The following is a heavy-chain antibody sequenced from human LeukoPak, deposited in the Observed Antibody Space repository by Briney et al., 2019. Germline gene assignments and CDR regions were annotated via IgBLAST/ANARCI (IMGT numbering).Heavy chain of an antibody. D-gene: IGHD6-19*01. J-gene: IGHJ4*02. Sequence: QPGGSLRLSCTASGFSFSSHSMTWVRQAPGKGLDWVSTISPRSDFTFYADSVKGRFTVSRDNSRNTLYLHMSTLRAEDTAVYYCSAQPESLAGAVYSWGQGALVTVSS. CDR3: SAQPESLAGAVYS. V-gene: IGHV3-23*01. CDR1: GFSFSSHS. CDR2: ISPRSDFT.